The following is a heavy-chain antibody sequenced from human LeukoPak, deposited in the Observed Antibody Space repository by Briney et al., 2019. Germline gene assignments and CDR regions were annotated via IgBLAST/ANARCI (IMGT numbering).Heavy chain of an antibody. CDR3: TRGISGNYGNFDY. CDR2: INPDGSSA. J-gene: IGHJ4*02. Sequence: GGSLRLSCEASGFTFSGDWMHWVRQAPGKGLVWVSRINPDGSSAYYADSVKGRFSISRDNAKNTLYLQMNSLRAEDTAVYYCTRGISGNYGNFDYWCQGTVVTVSS. D-gene: IGHD1-26*01. CDR1: GFTFSGDW. V-gene: IGHV3-74*01.